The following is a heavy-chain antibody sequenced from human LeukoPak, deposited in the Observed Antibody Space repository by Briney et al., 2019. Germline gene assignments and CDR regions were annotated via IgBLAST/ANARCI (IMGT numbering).Heavy chain of an antibody. J-gene: IGHJ4*02. D-gene: IGHD3-22*01. CDR3: AKEETNYYDAEYYFDY. V-gene: IGHV3-23*01. CDR1: GFTFSNNG. CDR2: ISGSGGST. Sequence: PGGSLRLSCAASGFTFSNNGMSWVRQAPGKGLEWVSTISGSGGSTYYADSVKGRFTISRDNSKNTLYLQMNSLRAEDTAVYYCAKEETNYYDAEYYFDYWGQGTLVTVSS.